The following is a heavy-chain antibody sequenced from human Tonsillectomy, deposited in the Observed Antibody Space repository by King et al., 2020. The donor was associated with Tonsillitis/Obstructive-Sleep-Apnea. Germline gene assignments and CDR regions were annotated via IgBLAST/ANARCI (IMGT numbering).Heavy chain of an antibody. Sequence: VQLVESGGGLVKPGGSLRLSCAASGFTFSSYSMNWVRQAPGKGLEWVSSISSSSSYIYYADSVKGRFTISRDNAKNSLYLQMNILTAEDTSVYFCTRDSRVVAASRDDYWGQGTLVTVSS. J-gene: IGHJ4*02. CDR2: ISSSSSYI. CDR1: GFTFSSYS. D-gene: IGHD2-15*01. CDR3: TRDSRVVAASRDDY. V-gene: IGHV3-21*01.